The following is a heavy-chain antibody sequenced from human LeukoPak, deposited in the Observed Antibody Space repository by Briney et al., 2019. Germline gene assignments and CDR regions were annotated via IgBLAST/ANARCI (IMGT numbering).Heavy chain of an antibody. CDR3: ARGSYDFWSGLSPFDY. Sequence: ASVKVSCKASGYTFTGYYIHWVRQAPGQGLEWMGWINPNSGGTNYAQKFQGRVTMTRDTSISTAYMELSRLRSDDTAVYYCARGSYDFWSGLSPFDYWGQGTLVTVSS. D-gene: IGHD3-3*01. CDR1: GYTFTGYY. CDR2: INPNSGGT. J-gene: IGHJ4*02. V-gene: IGHV1-2*02.